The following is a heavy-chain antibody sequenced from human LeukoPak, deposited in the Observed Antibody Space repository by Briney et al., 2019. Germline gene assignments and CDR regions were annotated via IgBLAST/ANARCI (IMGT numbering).Heavy chain of an antibody. D-gene: IGHD3-10*01. Sequence: GSLRLSCAASGFTFSSYAMSWVRQAPGKGLEWVAAISGSGDSTYYADSVKGRFTISRDNSKNTLSLQLSSLRAEDTAVYYCAKDQGYYGSGSYKEYFQHWGQGTLVTVSS. CDR3: AKDQGYYGSGSYKEYFQH. J-gene: IGHJ1*01. CDR2: ISGSGDST. V-gene: IGHV3-23*01. CDR1: GFTFSSYA.